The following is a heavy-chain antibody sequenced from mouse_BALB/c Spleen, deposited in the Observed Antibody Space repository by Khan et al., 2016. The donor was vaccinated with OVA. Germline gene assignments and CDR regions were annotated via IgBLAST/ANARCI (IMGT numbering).Heavy chain of an antibody. CDR3: AMGRTY. D-gene: IGHD4-1*01. CDR2: ISYSGRT. Sequence: EVKLLESGPGLVKPSQSLSLTCTVTGYSITSDYAWNWIRQFPGNNLEWMGYISYSGRTSYNPSLKSRISVTRDTSKNQFFLQLNSVTTEDAATYYCAMGRTYWGQGTLVTVSA. J-gene: IGHJ3*01. CDR1: GYSITSDYA. V-gene: IGHV3-2*02.